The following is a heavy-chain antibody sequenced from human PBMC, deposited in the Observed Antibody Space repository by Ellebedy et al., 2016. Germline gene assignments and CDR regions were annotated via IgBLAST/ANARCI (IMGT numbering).Heavy chain of an antibody. CDR3: ARDKEYGVRWGY. Sequence: ASVKVSCKASGYTFTGYYMHWVRQAPGQGLEWMGWISAYNGNTNYAQKLQGRVTMTTDTSASTAYMELSSLRSEDTAVYYCARDKEYGVRWGYWGQGTLVTVSS. J-gene: IGHJ4*02. CDR1: GYTFTGYY. V-gene: IGHV1-18*04. D-gene: IGHD4-17*01. CDR2: ISAYNGNT.